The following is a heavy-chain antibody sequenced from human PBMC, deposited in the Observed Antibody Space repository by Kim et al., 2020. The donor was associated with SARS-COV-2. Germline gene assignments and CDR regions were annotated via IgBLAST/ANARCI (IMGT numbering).Heavy chain of an antibody. CDR3: ARGNGYDFWSGYYKGDYYYYGMDV. V-gene: IGHV3-48*03. J-gene: IGHJ6*02. CDR2: ISSSGSTI. CDR1: GFTFSSYE. Sequence: GGSLRLSCAASGFTFSSYEMNWVRQAPGKGLEWVSYISSSGSTIYYADSVKGRFTISRDNAKNSLYLQMNSLRAEDTAVYYCARGNGYDFWSGYYKGDYYYYGMDVWGQGTTVTVSS. D-gene: IGHD3-3*01.